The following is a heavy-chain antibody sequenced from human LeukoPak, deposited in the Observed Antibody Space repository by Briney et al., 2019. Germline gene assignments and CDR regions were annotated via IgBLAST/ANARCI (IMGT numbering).Heavy chain of an antibody. CDR2: ISGSVGST. CDR3: AKDRRYFDAAGGNWFDP. D-gene: IGHD3-9*01. V-gene: IGHV3-23*01. CDR1: GFTFSRYA. J-gene: IGHJ5*02. Sequence: GGSLRLSCAASGFTFSRYAMSWVRQAPGRGLEWVSAISGSVGSTYYADSVKGRFTISRDNSKNTLYLQMNSLRAEDTAVYYCAKDRRYFDAAGGNWFDPWGQGTLVTVSS.